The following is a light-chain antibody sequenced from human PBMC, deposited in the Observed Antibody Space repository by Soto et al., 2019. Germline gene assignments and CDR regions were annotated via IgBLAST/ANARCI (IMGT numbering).Light chain of an antibody. Sequence: QSALTQPASVSGSPGQSITISCTGTGSDVGLNFVSWYQQHPGKAPKLIIFEVSSRPSGVSSRFSGSKSGETASLTISGLQADDEAHYYCCSYSASRSRGVFGGGTKLTVL. CDR2: EVS. V-gene: IGLV2-23*02. J-gene: IGLJ3*02. CDR1: GSDVGLNF. CDR3: CSYSASRSRGV.